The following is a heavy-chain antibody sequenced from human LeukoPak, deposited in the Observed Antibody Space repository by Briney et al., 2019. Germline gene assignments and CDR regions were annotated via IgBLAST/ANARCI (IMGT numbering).Heavy chain of an antibody. V-gene: IGHV3-13*01. D-gene: IGHD2-15*01. J-gene: IGHJ2*01. CDR1: GFTFSKDD. Sequence: GGSLRLSCAASGFTFSKDDFHWVPQAPRKGLGWVAGIGVTGDTYYADSVKGRFTISREDAANSLYLQMRSLGAGDTALYYCTKEFCGSRAACAGGSYYDFWGRGALVTVSS. CDR2: IGVTGDT. CDR3: TKEFCGSRAACAGGSYYDF.